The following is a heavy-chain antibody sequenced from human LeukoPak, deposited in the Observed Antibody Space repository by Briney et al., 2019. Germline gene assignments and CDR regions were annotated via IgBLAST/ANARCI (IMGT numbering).Heavy chain of an antibody. CDR1: GYTFTGYY. J-gene: IGHJ4*02. CDR3: ARALLHYYDSTPLDY. D-gene: IGHD3-22*01. Sequence: ASVKVSCKASGYTFTGYYMHWVRQAPGQGLEWMGWINPNSGGTNYAQKFQGRVTMTRDTSISTAYMELSRLRSDDTAVYYCARALLHYYDSTPLDYWGQGTLVTVSS. V-gene: IGHV1-2*02. CDR2: INPNSGGT.